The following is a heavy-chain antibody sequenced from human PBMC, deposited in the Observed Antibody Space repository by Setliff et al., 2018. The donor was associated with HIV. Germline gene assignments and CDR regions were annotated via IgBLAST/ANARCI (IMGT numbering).Heavy chain of an antibody. CDR3: ARVHQYDVYVQNRAFDI. V-gene: IGHV4-4*07. CDR2: IYGTGST. Sequence: PSETLSLTCTVSGGSITASFWSWIRQPAGKGLEWIGRIYGTGSTTYNPSLESRVTMSVDRSNNQFSLELTSVTAADTAVYYCARVHQYDVYVQNRAFDIWGQGTMVTVSS. CDR1: GGSITASF. J-gene: IGHJ3*02. D-gene: IGHD3-3*01.